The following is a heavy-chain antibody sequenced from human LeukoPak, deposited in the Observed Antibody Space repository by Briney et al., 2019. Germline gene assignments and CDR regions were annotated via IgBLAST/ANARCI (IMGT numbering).Heavy chain of an antibody. Sequence: TSETLSLTCAVYGGSFSGYYWSWIRQPPGKGLEWIGEINHSGSTNYNPSLKSRVTISVDTSKNQFSLKLSSVTAADTAVYYCARGGVATIFYWGQGTLVTVSS. CDR1: GGSFSGYY. V-gene: IGHV4-34*01. D-gene: IGHD5-24*01. J-gene: IGHJ4*02. CDR3: ARGGVATIFY. CDR2: INHSGST.